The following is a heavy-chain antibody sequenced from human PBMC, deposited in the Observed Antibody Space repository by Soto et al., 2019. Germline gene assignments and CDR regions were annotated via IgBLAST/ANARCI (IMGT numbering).Heavy chain of an antibody. CDR1: GAALSSGNYY. Sequence: SETLSLTCSVSGAALSSGNYYWSCIRQVPGKGLEWIGHIYVTGAVDYNPSLRDRITISQDTSERQFSLNLRLVTAADTAVYYRARLRIATNNYKWFDPWGQGTLVTVSS. J-gene: IGHJ5*02. CDR3: ARLRIATNNYKWFDP. D-gene: IGHD2-21*01. CDR2: IYVTGAV. V-gene: IGHV4-31*03.